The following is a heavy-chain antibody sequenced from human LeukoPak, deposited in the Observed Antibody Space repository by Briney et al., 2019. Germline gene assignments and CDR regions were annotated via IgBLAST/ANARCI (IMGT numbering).Heavy chain of an antibody. CDR2: IYHRGCT. CDR1: GFSISSNYF. D-gene: IGHD3-9*01. Sequence: SETLSLTCTVSGFSISSNYFWGWIRQPPGKGLEWIGSIYHRGCTYYKPSLKSRVTISVDTSKNQFSLRLTSVTAADTAVYYCARASTPRYDILTGYEPYYYYYMDVWGKGTTVTVSS. J-gene: IGHJ6*03. CDR3: ARASTPRYDILTGYEPYYYYYMDV. V-gene: IGHV4-38-2*02.